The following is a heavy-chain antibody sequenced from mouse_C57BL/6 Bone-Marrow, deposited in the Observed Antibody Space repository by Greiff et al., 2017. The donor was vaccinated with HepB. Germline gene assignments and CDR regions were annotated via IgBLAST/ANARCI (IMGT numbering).Heavy chain of an antibody. CDR1: GFTFSSYA. CDR2: ISSGGDYI. J-gene: IGHJ3*01. CDR3: TRGNDYGDAY. D-gene: IGHD2-4*01. V-gene: IGHV5-9-1*02. Sequence: EVQGVESGEGLVKPGGSLKLSCAASGFTFSSYAMSWVRQTPEKRLEWVAYISSGGDYIYYADTVKGRFTIARDNARNTLYLQMSSLKSEDTAMYYCTRGNDYGDAYWGQGTLVTVSA.